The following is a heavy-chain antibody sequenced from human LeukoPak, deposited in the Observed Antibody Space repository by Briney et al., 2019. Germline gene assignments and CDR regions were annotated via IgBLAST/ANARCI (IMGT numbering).Heavy chain of an antibody. Sequence: PSQTLSLTCTVSGVSITTAANYWSWFRQHPEKGLEWVGYIYYSGTTYYSPSLMSRVFISSDTSRNQFSLKLSSVTAADTAVYYCATLGGYCGGGSCYSDFDYWGQGTLVTVSS. D-gene: IGHD2-15*01. J-gene: IGHJ4*02. CDR3: ATLGGYCGGGSCYSDFDY. V-gene: IGHV4-31*03. CDR2: IYYSGTT. CDR1: GVSITTAANY.